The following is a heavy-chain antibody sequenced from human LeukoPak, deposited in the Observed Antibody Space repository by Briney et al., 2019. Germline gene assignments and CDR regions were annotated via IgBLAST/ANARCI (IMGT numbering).Heavy chain of an antibody. CDR3: ARVNYYGSGSYSI. D-gene: IGHD3-10*01. Sequence: KPSETLSLTCAVYGGSFSGYYWSWIRQPPGKGLEWIGEINHSGSTNYNPSLKSRVTISVDTSKNQFSLKLSSVTAADTAVYYCARVNYYGSGSYSIWGQGTLVTVSS. CDR1: GGSFSGYY. CDR2: INHSGST. V-gene: IGHV4-34*01. J-gene: IGHJ4*02.